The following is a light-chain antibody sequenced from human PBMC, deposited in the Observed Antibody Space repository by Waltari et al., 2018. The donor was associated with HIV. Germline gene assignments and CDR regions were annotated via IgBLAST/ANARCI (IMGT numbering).Light chain of an antibody. J-gene: IGLJ3*02. V-gene: IGLV2-14*01. CDR1: SSDVGGYNY. CDR3: SSYTSSSTWV. CDR2: DVS. Sequence: QSALTQPAAVSGSPGQPLPISCSGSSSDVGGYNYVSWYQQHPGKAPQLMIYDVSNRPSGVSHRSSGSKSGNTASLTISGLQAEDEAYYYCSSYTSSSTWVFGGGTKLTVL.